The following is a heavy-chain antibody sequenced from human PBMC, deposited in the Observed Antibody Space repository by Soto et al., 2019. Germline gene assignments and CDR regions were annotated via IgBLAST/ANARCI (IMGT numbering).Heavy chain of an antibody. D-gene: IGHD1-26*01. V-gene: IGHV1-69*13. CDR1: GGTFSSYA. CDR3: ARSPIVGATTYYDY. CDR2: IIPIFGTA. Sequence: ASVKVSCKASGGTFSSYAISWVRQAPGRGLEWMGGIIPIFGTANYAQKFQGRVTITADESTSTAYMELSSLRSEDTAVYYCARSPIVGATTYYDYWGQGTLVTVSS. J-gene: IGHJ4*02.